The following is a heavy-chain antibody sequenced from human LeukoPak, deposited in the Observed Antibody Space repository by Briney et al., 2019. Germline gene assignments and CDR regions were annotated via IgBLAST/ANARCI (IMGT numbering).Heavy chain of an antibody. V-gene: IGHV4-4*02. CDR2: IDHREST. Sequence: SETLSLTCAVSGGSISNSNWWNWVRQPPGKGLEWIGEIDHRESTTYNPSLKSRVTISVDTSKNQFSLKLNSVTAADTAVYYCASRMYYYYGMDVWGQGTTVIVSS. CDR1: GGSISNSNW. CDR3: ASRMYYYYGMDV. J-gene: IGHJ6*02.